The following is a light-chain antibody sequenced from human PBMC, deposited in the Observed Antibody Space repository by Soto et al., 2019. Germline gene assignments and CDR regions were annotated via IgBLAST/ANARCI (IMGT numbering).Light chain of an antibody. CDR3: QQYGSSPLT. J-gene: IGKJ4*01. CDR2: GAS. CDR1: QSVTNNF. V-gene: IGKV3-20*01. Sequence: EIVLTQSPGTLSLSPGERATLSCRASQSVTNNFLAWYRQKPGQAPRLLIYGASSRATGIPDRFSGSGSGTDFTLTISRLAPEDFAVYFCQQYGSSPLTFGGGTKVDIK.